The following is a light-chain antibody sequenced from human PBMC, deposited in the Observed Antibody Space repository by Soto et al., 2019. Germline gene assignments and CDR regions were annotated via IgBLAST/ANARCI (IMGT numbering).Light chain of an antibody. CDR3: QQGHTLPYT. J-gene: IGKJ2*01. V-gene: IGKV1-39*01. CDR1: QNIRNY. Sequence: DLQMTQSPSSLSSSIGDRVTITCRASQNIRNYLNWYQQKPGQAPNLLIYASSSLRGGVPSRFRGSGSGTEFTLTISSRQPEDFATDYCQQGHTLPYTFGQGTNLGI. CDR2: ASS.